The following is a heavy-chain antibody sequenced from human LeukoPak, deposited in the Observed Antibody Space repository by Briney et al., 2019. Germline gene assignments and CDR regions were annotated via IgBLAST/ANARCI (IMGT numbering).Heavy chain of an antibody. V-gene: IGHV1-18*01. D-gene: IGHD3-22*01. CDR2: ISGYNAKT. Sequence: ASVKVSCKASGYTFTSYYMTWVRQAPGQGLEWMGWISGYNAKTNYAQKFQGRVTMTIDTSTWTAYMELRSLRSDDTAVYYCTRTRDYFDTTRYFDYWGQGTLVTVSS. J-gene: IGHJ4*02. CDR1: GYTFTSYY. CDR3: TRTRDYFDTTRYFDY.